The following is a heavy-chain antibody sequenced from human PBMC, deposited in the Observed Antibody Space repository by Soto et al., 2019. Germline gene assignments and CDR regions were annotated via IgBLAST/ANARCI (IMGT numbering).Heavy chain of an antibody. CDR1: GGSISSYY. CDR3: ARTEDYFSGSYYSL. Sequence: SETLSLTCTVSGGSISSYYWSWIRQPPGKGLEWIGYIYYSGSTNYNPSLKSRVTISVDTSKNQFSLKLSSVTAADTAVYYCARTEDYFSGSYYSLWGQGTLVTVSS. V-gene: IGHV4-59*01. J-gene: IGHJ4*02. CDR2: IYYSGST. D-gene: IGHD1-26*01.